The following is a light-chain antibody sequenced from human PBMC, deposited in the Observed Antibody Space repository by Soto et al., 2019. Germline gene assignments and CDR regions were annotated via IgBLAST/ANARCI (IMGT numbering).Light chain of an antibody. CDR2: EVN. J-gene: IGLJ2*01. V-gene: IGLV2-8*01. CDR1: SSDVGGYNY. CDR3: SSYAGSNDLI. Sequence: QAALTQPPSAYGSPGQSVTISCTGTSSDVGGYNYVSWYQQHPGKAPKLMIYEVNKRPSGVPDRFSGSKSGNTASLTVSGLQAEDEADYYCSSYAGSNDLIFGGGTKVTVL.